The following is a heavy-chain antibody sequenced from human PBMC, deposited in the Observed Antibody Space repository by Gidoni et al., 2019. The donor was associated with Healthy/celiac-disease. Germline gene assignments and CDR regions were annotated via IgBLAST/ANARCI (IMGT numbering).Heavy chain of an antibody. V-gene: IGHV4-34*01. CDR3: ARDKVDSSGYYSYFDY. CDR2: INHSGST. Sequence: QLQLQQWGAGLLKPSETLSLTCAVYGGSFSGYYWSWIRQPPGKGLGWIGEINHSGSTNYNPSLKSRVTISVDTSKNKFSLKLSSVTAEDTAVYYCARDKVDSSGYYSYFDYWGQGTLVTVSS. CDR1: GGSFSGYY. J-gene: IGHJ4*02. D-gene: IGHD3-22*01.